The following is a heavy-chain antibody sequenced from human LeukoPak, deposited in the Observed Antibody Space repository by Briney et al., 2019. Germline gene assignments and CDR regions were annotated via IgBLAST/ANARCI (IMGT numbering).Heavy chain of an antibody. CDR2: IYYTGNT. CDR3: ARDSGSYQYLDY. CDR1: GGSITSGGYY. D-gene: IGHD1-26*01. V-gene: IGHV4-31*03. Sequence: SQTLSLTCTVSGGSITSGGYYWSWIRQYPGKGLEWIGYIYYTGNTYYNPSLKSRVTISVDTSKNQFSLKLSSVTAADTAVYYCARDSGSYQYLDYWGQGALVTVSS. J-gene: IGHJ4*02.